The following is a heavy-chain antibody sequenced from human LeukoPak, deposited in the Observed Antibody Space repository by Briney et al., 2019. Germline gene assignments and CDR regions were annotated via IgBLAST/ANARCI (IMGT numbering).Heavy chain of an antibody. CDR3: AREARVGGALQY. V-gene: IGHV3-74*03. J-gene: IGHJ4*02. D-gene: IGHD1-26*01. Sequence: GGSLRLSCGASGLTFRTYWMHWVRQAPGRGLARVARINPDGSIRTYANSVQGRVTISRDTAKDTLCLQMNSLRAEDTAVYYCAREARVGGALQYWGEGTPVSASP. CDR1: GLTFRTYW. CDR2: INPDGSIR.